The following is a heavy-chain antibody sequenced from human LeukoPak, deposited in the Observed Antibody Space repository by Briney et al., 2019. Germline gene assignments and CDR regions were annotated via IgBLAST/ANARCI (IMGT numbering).Heavy chain of an antibody. CDR1: GFTVSSNY. J-gene: IGHJ5*02. CDR2: IYSGGST. CDR3: ARDPPMVRGVIGWFDP. V-gene: IGHV3-66*01. D-gene: IGHD3-10*01. Sequence: GGSLRLSCAASGFTVSSNYMSWVRQAPGRGLEWVSVIYSGGSTYYADSVKGRFTISRDNSKNTLYLQMNSLRAEDTAVYYCARDPPMVRGVIGWFDPWGQGTLVTVSS.